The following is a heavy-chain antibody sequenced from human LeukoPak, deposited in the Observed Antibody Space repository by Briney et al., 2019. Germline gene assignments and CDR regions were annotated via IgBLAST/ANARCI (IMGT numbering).Heavy chain of an antibody. CDR1: GFTVSSNY. J-gene: IGHJ6*03. D-gene: IGHD3-10*01. CDR2: IYSGGST. CDR3: ARDGGTMVRGVTSSPGRYYYYYMDV. V-gene: IGHV3-53*01. Sequence: PGGSLRLSCAASGFTVSSNYMSWVRQAPGKGLEWVSVIYSGGSTYYADSVKGRFTISRDNSKNTLYLQMNSLRAEDTAVYYCARDGGTMVRGVTSSPGRYYYYYMDVWGKGTTVTVSS.